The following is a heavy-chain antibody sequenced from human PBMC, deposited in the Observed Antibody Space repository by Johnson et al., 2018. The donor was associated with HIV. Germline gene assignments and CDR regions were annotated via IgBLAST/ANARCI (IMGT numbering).Heavy chain of an antibody. CDR3: AKAYSAVVGDAFDI. Sequence: QVQLVESGGGVVRPGGSLRLSCAASEFTFSNYGMHWVRQAPGKGLEWVSGIYSGGSTYYADSVKGRFTISRDDSKNTLYLQMNSLRAEDTAVYYCAKAYSAVVGDAFDIWGQGTMVTVSS. CDR1: EFTFSNYG. D-gene: IGHD3-22*01. V-gene: IGHV3-NL1*01. J-gene: IGHJ3*02. CDR2: IYSGGST.